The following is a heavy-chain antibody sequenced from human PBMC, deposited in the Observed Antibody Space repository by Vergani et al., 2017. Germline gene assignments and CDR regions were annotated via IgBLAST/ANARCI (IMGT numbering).Heavy chain of an antibody. CDR1: GFTFSSYA. Sequence: EVQLLESGGGLVKPGGSLRLSCAASGFTFSSYAMSWVRQAPGKGLEWVSAISGSGGSTYYADSVKGRFTISRDNSKNTLYLQMNSLRAEDTAVYYCAKGPRAYCGGDCYSGPPFDYWGQGTLVTVSS. D-gene: IGHD2-21*02. CDR3: AKGPRAYCGGDCYSGPPFDY. J-gene: IGHJ4*02. CDR2: ISGSGGST. V-gene: IGHV3-23*01.